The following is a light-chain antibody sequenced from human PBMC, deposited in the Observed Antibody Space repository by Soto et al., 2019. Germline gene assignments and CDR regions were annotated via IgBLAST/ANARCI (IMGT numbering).Light chain of an antibody. V-gene: IGKV3D-20*02. Sequence: IVLTLSPGTLSLSPGERATLSCRASQSVSSSYLAWYQQKPGQAPRLLIYGASSRATGIPDRFSGSGSGTDFTLTITSLEPEDFAVYYCQQRNNWPPITFGQGTLLEIK. CDR1: QSVSSSY. J-gene: IGKJ5*01. CDR3: QQRNNWPPIT. CDR2: GAS.